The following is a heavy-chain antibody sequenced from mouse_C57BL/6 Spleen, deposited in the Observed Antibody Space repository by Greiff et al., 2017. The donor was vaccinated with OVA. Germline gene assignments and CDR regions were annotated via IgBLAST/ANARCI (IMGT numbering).Heavy chain of an antibody. Sequence: EVQLQQSGAELVRPGASVKLSCTASGFNIKDDYMHWVKQRPEQGLEWIGWIDPENGDTEYASKFQGKATITADTSSNTAYLQLSSLTSEDTAVYYWTIYYDYDDGDYYAMDYWGQGTSVTVSS. CDR1: GFNIKDDY. V-gene: IGHV14-4*01. CDR3: TIYYDYDDGDYYAMDY. CDR2: IDPENGDT. D-gene: IGHD2-4*01. J-gene: IGHJ4*01.